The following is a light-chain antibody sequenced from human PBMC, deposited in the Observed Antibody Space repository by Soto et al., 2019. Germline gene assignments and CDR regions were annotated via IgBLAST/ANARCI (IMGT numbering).Light chain of an antibody. Sequence: DIPMTQSPSTLSASVGDRVTITCRASLSINSRLAWYQQKPGKAPKFLSYDASSLESGVPSRFSGSGSRTECTLTISSLQPDDFATYYCQHYNSYLWTFGQGTKVEIK. CDR2: DAS. J-gene: IGKJ1*01. V-gene: IGKV1-5*01. CDR1: LSINSR. CDR3: QHYNSYLWT.